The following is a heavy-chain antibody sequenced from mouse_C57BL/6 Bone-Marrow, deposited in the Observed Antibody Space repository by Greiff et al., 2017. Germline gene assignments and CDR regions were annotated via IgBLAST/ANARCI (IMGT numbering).Heavy chain of an antibody. D-gene: IGHD1-1*01. Sequence: VQRVESGPELVKPGASVKLSCKASGYTFTSYDINWVKQRPGQGLEWIGWIYPRDGSTKYNEKFKGKATLTLDPSSRTAYMELHSLTSEDSAVYFCARLEFDGSSGDWYFDVWGTGTTVTVSS. CDR1: GYTFTSYD. V-gene: IGHV1-85*01. CDR2: IYPRDGST. CDR3: ARLEFDGSSGDWYFDV. J-gene: IGHJ1*03.